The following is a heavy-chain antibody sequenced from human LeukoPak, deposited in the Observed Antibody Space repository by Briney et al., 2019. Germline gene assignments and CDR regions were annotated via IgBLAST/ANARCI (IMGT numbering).Heavy chain of an antibody. CDR3: AKAGDSSSSPLFLD. Sequence: QAGGSLRLSCAASGFTVSSNYMSWVRQAPGKGLEWVSLIYSGGSTYYADSVKGRFTISRGNSKNTLYLQMNSLRAEDTAVYYCAKAGDSSSSPLFLDWGQGTLVTVSS. CDR1: GFTVSSNY. CDR2: IYSGGST. J-gene: IGHJ4*02. D-gene: IGHD6-6*01. V-gene: IGHV3-53*01.